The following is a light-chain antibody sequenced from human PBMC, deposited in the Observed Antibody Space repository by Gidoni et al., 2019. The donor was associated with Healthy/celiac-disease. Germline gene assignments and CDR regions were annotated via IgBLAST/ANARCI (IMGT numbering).Light chain of an antibody. CDR3: QQYYSTPLT. CDR1: QSVLYSSKYNNN. J-gene: IGKJ4*01. Sequence: DIVMTQSPDSLAVSLGERATINCKSSQSVLYSSKYNNNLAWYQQKPGQPPKLLIYWASTRESGVPDRFSGSGSGTDFTLTISSLRAEDVAVYYCQQYYSTPLTFGGGTKVEIK. CDR2: WAS. V-gene: IGKV4-1*01.